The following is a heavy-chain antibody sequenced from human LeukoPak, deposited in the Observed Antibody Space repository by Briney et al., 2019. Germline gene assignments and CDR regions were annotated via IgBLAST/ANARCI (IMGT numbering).Heavy chain of an antibody. CDR2: IFYTGSS. CDR1: GASINGHC. J-gene: IGHJ4*02. CDR3: ARDSSDFFDGSGSHFLVY. D-gene: IGHD3-22*01. V-gene: IGHV4-59*11. Sequence: SETLSLTCTVSGASINGHCWSWIRLPPGKGLEWIGYIFYTGSSNYNPSLKSRVSMSVETSNSQFSLRLTSATAADTAVYYCARDSSDFFDGSGSHFLVYWGQGILVTVSP.